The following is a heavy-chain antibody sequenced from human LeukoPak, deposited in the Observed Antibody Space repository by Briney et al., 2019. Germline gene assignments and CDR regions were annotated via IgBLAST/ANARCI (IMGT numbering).Heavy chain of an antibody. J-gene: IGHJ4*02. CDR3: VRAVRLVRGVISIDY. CDR1: GSTFTGYY. V-gene: IGHV1-2*02. D-gene: IGHD3-10*01. CDR2: IHPTSGGT. Sequence: ASLKVSCKASGSTFTGYYMNWVRQTPGQGLEWRRWIHPTSGGTNYAQKFQCRVTMTRDTSISTAYMELSRLRSDDTAVYYCVRAVRLVRGVISIDYWGQGTLVTVSS.